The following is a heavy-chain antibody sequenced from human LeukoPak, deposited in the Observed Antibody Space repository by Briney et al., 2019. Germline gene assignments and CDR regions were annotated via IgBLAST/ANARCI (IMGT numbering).Heavy chain of an antibody. V-gene: IGHV3-9*01. J-gene: IGHJ4*02. CDR1: GFTLSSDW. D-gene: IGHD6-13*01. CDR3: AKDIFTGIAAAGAIDY. Sequence: GGSLRLSCVASGFTLSSDWMSWVRQVPGKGLEWVSGISWNSGSIGYADSVKGRFTISRDNAKNSLYLQMNSLRAEDTALYYCAKDIFTGIAAAGAIDYWGQGTLVTVSS. CDR2: ISWNSGSI.